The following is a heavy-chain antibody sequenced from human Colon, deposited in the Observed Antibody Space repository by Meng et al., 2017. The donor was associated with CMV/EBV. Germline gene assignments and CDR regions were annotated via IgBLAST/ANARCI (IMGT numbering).Heavy chain of an antibody. CDR3: ARGLYGSGRHQIDY. J-gene: IGHJ4*02. CDR2: INHSGST. Sequence: QVLLQQWGAELLKPSEPLSLPFAGYGGSFSGYYWSWIRQPPGKGLEWIGEINHSGSTNYNPSLKSRVTISVDTSKNQFSLKLSSVTAADTAVYYCARGLYGSGRHQIDYWGQGTLVTVSS. D-gene: IGHD3-10*01. CDR1: GGSFSGYY. V-gene: IGHV4-34*01.